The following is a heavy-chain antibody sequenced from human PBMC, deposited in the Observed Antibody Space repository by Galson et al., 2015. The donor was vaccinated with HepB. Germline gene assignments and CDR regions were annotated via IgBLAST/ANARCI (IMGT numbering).Heavy chain of an antibody. CDR2: MNPNSGNT. J-gene: IGHJ5*02. Sequence: SVKVSCKASGYTFTSYDINWVRQATGQGLEWMGWMNPNSGNTGYAQKFQGRVTMTRNTSISTAYMELSSLRSEDTAVYYCARGKERSDCSGGSCYNRFDPWGQGTLVTVSS. D-gene: IGHD2-15*01. V-gene: IGHV1-8*01. CDR3: ARGKERSDCSGGSCYNRFDP. CDR1: GYTFTSYD.